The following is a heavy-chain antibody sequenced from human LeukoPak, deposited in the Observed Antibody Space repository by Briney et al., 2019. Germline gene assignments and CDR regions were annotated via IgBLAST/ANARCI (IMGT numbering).Heavy chain of an antibody. CDR2: ISSSSTYI. J-gene: IGHJ4*02. CDR3: ARVWSPPYSSGWPDYFDF. D-gene: IGHD6-19*01. CDR1: GFTLSSYS. V-gene: IGHV3-21*01. Sequence: PGGSLRLSCAASGFTLSSYSMNWVRQAPGKGLEWVSSISSSSTYIYYADSVKGRFTISRDNAKNSLYLQMNSLRAEDTAVYYCARVWSPPYSSGWPDYFDFWGQGTLVTVSS.